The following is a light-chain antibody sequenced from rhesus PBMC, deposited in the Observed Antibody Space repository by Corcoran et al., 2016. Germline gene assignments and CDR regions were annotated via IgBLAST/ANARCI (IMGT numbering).Light chain of an antibody. V-gene: IGKV1-37*01. CDR3: QQYNSPPFT. CDR1: QGINNY. Sequence: DIQMNQSPSSLSASVGDRVTITCRISQGINNYLAMYQQKPGKAPKPRIYSESNLESGVPSTFSGIGSGTEFTLPISRLQPEDFATYYGQQYNSPPFTFGPGTKLDIK. J-gene: IGKJ3*01. CDR2: SES.